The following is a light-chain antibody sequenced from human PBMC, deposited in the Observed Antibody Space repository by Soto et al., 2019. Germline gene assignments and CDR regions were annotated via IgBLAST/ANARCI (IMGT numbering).Light chain of an antibody. J-gene: IGLJ2*01. Sequence: SYELTQPPSVSVAPGQTATITCGGNNIGSYSVHWYHQKPGQAPVLVVHDNSDRPSGIPERFSGSNSGNTATLTITRVEAGDEADYYCHVWDNSDDHPVIFGGGTKLTVL. CDR2: DNS. V-gene: IGLV3-21*02. CDR1: NIGSYS. CDR3: HVWDNSDDHPVI.